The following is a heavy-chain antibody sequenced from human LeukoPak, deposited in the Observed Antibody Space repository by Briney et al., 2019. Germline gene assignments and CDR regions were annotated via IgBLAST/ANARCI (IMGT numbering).Heavy chain of an antibody. D-gene: IGHD3-22*01. CDR3: ARSFYYSDSSDYYYVFGY. Sequence: PGESLRLSCAASGFTFRSYAMSWVRQSPGKGLEWVSTISGRGGFTYYADSVKGRFTISRDSSKLSLQMSTLRAEDTAVYYCARSFYYSDSSDYYYVFGYWGQGTLVTVSS. J-gene: IGHJ4*02. V-gene: IGHV3-23*01. CDR1: GFTFRSYA. CDR2: ISGRGGFT.